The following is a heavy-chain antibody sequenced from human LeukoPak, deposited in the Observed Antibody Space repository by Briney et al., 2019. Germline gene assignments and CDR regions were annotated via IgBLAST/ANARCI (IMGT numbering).Heavy chain of an antibody. V-gene: IGHV4-34*01. CDR1: GGSFSGYY. Sequence: SETLSLTCAVYGGSFSGYYWSWIRQPPGKGPEWIGEINHSGSTNYNPSLKSRVTISVDTSKNQFSLKLSSVTAADTAVYYCARGRSGYSYGYGNWFDPWGQGTLVTVSS. CDR2: INHSGST. D-gene: IGHD5-18*01. J-gene: IGHJ5*02. CDR3: ARGRSGYSYGYGNWFDP.